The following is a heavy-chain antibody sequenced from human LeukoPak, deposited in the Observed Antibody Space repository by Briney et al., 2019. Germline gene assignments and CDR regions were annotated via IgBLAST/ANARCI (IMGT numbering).Heavy chain of an antibody. CDR1: GYSFTSYW. D-gene: IGHD4-11*01. J-gene: IGHJ5*02. CDR3: ARGGMTTVTTGDWFDP. V-gene: IGHV5-51*01. Sequence: GESLKISWKGSGYSFTSYWIGWVGQMPGKGLEWMGIIYPGDSDTRYSPSFQGQVTISADKSISTAYLQWSSLKASDTAMYYCARGGMTTVTTGDWFDPWGQGTLVTVSS. CDR2: IYPGDSDT.